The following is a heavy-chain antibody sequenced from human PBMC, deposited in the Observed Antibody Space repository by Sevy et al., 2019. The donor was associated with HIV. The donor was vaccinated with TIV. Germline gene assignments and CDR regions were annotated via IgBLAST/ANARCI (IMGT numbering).Heavy chain of an antibody. CDR2: INPNSGGT. V-gene: IGHV1-2*02. CDR1: GYTFTGYY. Sequence: ASVKVSCKASGYTFTGYYMHWVRQAPGQGLEWMGWINPNSGGTNYAQKFQGRVTMTRDTSISTAYMELSRLRSDDTAVYYCARASRGRSTYYYYYMDVWGKGTTVTVSS. CDR3: ARASRGRSTYYYYYMDV. D-gene: IGHD2-15*01. J-gene: IGHJ6*03.